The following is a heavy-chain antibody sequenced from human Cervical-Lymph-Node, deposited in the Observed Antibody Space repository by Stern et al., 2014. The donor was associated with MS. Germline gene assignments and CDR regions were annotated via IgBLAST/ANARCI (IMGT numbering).Heavy chain of an antibody. CDR2: IYPGDSDT. D-gene: IGHD4-17*01. V-gene: IGHV5-51*01. CDR1: GYSFTANW. J-gene: IGHJ4*02. Sequence: EVQLVQSGAEVKKPGESLKISCKGSGYSFTANWIAWVRQMTGNGLELIGIIYPGDSDTRYSPSFQGQVTISADKSISTAYLQWSSLKASDTAMYYCARDYGDYAFDYWGQGTLVTVSS. CDR3: ARDYGDYAFDY.